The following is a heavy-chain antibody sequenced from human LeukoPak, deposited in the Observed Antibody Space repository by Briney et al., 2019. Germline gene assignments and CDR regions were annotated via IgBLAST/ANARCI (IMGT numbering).Heavy chain of an antibody. Sequence: GGSLRLSCAASGFTFSNAWMHWVRQAPGKGLEWVGRIKSRSDGGTTDYVAPVKGRFTISRDDSKHTLYLQVNSLKTEDTAVYYCTTGNWGSFSYWGQGTLVTVSS. J-gene: IGHJ4*02. CDR1: GFTFSNAW. V-gene: IGHV3-15*01. CDR3: TTGNWGSFSY. CDR2: IKSRSDGGTT. D-gene: IGHD7-27*01.